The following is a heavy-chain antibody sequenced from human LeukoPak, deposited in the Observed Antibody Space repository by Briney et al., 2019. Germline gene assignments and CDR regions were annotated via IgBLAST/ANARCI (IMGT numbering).Heavy chain of an antibody. J-gene: IGHJ5*02. CDR3: ARETNYYGSGSPGWFDP. CDR2: ISAYNGNT. D-gene: IGHD3-10*01. Sequence: ASVKVCCKASGYTFTSYGISWVRQAPGQGLEWMGWISAYNGNTNYAQKLQGRVTMTTDTSTGTAYMELRSLRSDDTAVYYCARETNYYGSGSPGWFDPWGQGTLVTVSS. CDR1: GYTFTSYG. V-gene: IGHV1-18*01.